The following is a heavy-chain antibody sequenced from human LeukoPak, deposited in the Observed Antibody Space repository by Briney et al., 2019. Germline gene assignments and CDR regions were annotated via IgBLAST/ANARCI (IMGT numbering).Heavy chain of an antibody. CDR3: AKAGKVGVVVPTDFDY. Sequence: GGSLRLSCAASGFTFSSYAMSWVRQAPGKGLEWVSAISGSGGSTYYADSVKGRFTISRDNSKNTLYLQMNSLRAEDTAVYYRAKAGKVGVVVPTDFDYWGQGTLVTVSS. V-gene: IGHV3-23*01. J-gene: IGHJ4*02. CDR1: GFTFSSYA. D-gene: IGHD3-22*01. CDR2: ISGSGGST.